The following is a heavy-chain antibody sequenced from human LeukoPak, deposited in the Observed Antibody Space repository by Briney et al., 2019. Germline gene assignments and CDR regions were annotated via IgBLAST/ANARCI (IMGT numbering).Heavy chain of an antibody. Sequence: ASVKVSCKASGYTFTSYYMHWVRQAPGQGLEWMGIINPSGGSTSYAQKFQGRVTMTRDTSTSTVYMELSSLRSKDTAVYYCARGNYDILTGYYNGVFWDYWGQGTLVTVSS. CDR2: INPSGGST. CDR3: ARGNYDILTGYYNGVFWDY. D-gene: IGHD3-9*01. V-gene: IGHV1-46*01. CDR1: GYTFTSYY. J-gene: IGHJ4*02.